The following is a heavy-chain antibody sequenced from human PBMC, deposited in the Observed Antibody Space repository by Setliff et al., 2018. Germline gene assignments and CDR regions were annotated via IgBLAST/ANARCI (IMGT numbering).Heavy chain of an antibody. CDR3: ARDDGGSVGNYYFDY. J-gene: IGHJ4*02. CDR2: IYYSGST. V-gene: IGHV4-59*01. D-gene: IGHD2-15*01. Sequence: SETLSLTCIVSGGSISSYYWRWIRQPPGKGLEWIGYIYYSGSTNNNPSLKNRVTIAINTSKKQSSLNLSSVTAADKSVYYCARDDGGSVGNYYFDYWGQGTLVTVSS. CDR1: GGSISSYY.